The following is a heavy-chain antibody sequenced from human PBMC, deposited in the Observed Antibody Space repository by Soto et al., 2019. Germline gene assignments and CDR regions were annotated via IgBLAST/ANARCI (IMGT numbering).Heavy chain of an antibody. CDR1: GFSFASFA. CDR2: ISGSDGKT. J-gene: IGHJ4*02. CDR3: AKWSYLDY. D-gene: IGHD3-3*01. V-gene: IGHV3-23*01. Sequence: PGGSLRLSCTTSGFSFASFAMTWARQAPGKGLERVATISGSDGKTYYADSVKGRFSISRDTSRNTLYLQMNSLRADDTAIYYCAKWSYLDYWGQGTRVTVSS.